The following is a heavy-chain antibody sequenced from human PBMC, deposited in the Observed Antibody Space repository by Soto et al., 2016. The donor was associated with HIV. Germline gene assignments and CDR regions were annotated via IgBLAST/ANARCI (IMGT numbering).Heavy chain of an antibody. D-gene: IGHD1-7*01. J-gene: IGHJ2*01. CDR1: GFTFSDYF. CDR3: ARDKRRDRTGTWYFDF. Sequence: VQLVESGGGLVKPGGSLRLSCAASGFTFSDYFMSWIRQTPDKGLEWLSYISISGSTIYYADSVKGRFTISRDNAENSLYLQMNSLTDEDTAIYYCARDKRRDRTGTWYFDFWGRGTLVTVSS. V-gene: IGHV3-11*04. CDR2: ISISGSTI.